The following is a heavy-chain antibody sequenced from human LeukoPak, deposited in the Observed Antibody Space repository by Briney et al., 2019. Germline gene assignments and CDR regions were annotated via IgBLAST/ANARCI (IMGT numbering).Heavy chain of an antibody. Sequence: GGSLRLSCSASGFPFSTLGMHWVRQAPGKGLEHVSTIGSDGDGTHYADSVKDRFIISRDSSKNAVYLQMSSLRPEDTAVYYCVSPVFINFWGQGTLVTVSS. D-gene: IGHD1-14*01. V-gene: IGHV3-64D*06. CDR1: GFPFSTLG. J-gene: IGHJ4*01. CDR2: IGSDGDGT. CDR3: VSPVFINF.